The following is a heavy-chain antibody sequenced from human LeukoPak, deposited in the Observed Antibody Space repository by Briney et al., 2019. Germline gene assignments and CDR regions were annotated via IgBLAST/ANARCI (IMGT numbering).Heavy chain of an antibody. D-gene: IGHD4-23*01. V-gene: IGHV5-51*01. CDR2: IYPDDSDT. CDR1: GYTFTAYW. Sequence: GESLKISCKGSGYTFTAYWIAGVRQKPGKGLEWMGIIYPDDSDTRYSPSFQGQVTISADKSIRTAYLQWSSLKASDTAMYYCARRQVMVVTPDDAFDIWGQGTMVTVSS. CDR3: ARRQVMVVTPDDAFDI. J-gene: IGHJ3*02.